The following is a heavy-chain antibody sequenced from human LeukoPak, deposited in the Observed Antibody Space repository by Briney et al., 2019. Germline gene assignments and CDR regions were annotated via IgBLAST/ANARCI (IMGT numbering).Heavy chain of an antibody. J-gene: IGHJ4*02. Sequence: GRSLRLSCAASGFTFDDYAMHWVRQAPGKGLEWVSGISWNSGSIGHADSVKGRFTISRDNAKNSLYLQMNSLRAEDTALYYCAKVIAHWDYDILTGYYDHWGQGTLVTVSS. CDR2: ISWNSGSI. D-gene: IGHD3-9*01. V-gene: IGHV3-9*01. CDR1: GFTFDDYA. CDR3: AKVIAHWDYDILTGYYDH.